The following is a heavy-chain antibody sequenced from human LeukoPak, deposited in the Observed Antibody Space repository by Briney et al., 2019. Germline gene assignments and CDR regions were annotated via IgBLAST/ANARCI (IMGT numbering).Heavy chain of an antibody. V-gene: IGHV2-5*01. CDR1: GFSLSNTGVG. CDR2: IYWNDDK. J-gene: IGHJ4*02. D-gene: IGHD3-10*01. CDR3: AHSVRFGELKVHFDY. Sequence: SGPTLVKPTQTLTPTCTFSGFSLSNTGVGMGWIRQPPGKALEWLALIYWNDDKRYSPSLKSRLTITKDTSKNQVVLTMTNMDPVDTATYYYAHSVRFGELKVHFDYWGQGTLVTVSS.